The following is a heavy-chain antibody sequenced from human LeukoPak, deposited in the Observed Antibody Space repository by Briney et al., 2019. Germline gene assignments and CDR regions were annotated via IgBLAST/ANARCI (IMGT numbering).Heavy chain of an antibody. Sequence: GRSLRLSCAASGFTFSSYGMHWVRQAPGKGLEWVAVIWYDGSNKYYADSVKGRFTISRDNSKNTLYLQMNSLRAEDTAVYYCAKADYGDPPGAFDIWGQGTMVTASS. D-gene: IGHD4-17*01. J-gene: IGHJ3*02. CDR1: GFTFSSYG. CDR3: AKADYGDPPGAFDI. CDR2: IWYDGSNK. V-gene: IGHV3-33*06.